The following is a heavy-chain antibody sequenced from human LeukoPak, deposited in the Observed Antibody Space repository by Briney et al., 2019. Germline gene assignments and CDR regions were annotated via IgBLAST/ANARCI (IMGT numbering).Heavy chain of an antibody. CDR1: GGSISSGGYY. V-gene: IGHV4-31*03. Sequence: SETLSLTCTVSGGSISSGGYYWSWIRQHPGKGLEWIGYIYYSGSTYYNPSLKSRVTISVDTSKNQFSLKLSSVTAADTAVYYCARWVVGSSSWVWGQGTLVTVSS. J-gene: IGHJ4*02. CDR2: IYYSGST. D-gene: IGHD6-13*01. CDR3: ARWVVGSSSWV.